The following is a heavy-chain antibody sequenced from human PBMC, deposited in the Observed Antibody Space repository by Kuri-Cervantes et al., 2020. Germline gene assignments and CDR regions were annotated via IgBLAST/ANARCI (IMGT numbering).Heavy chain of an antibody. J-gene: IGHJ5*02. Sequence: SGPTLVKPTQTLTLTCTFSVFSLSTSGVGVGWIRQPPGKALEWLALIYWNDDKRYSPSLKSRLTITKDTSKNQVVLTMTNMDPVDTATYYCARNYTIFGENGFDPWGQGTLVTVSS. D-gene: IGHD3-3*01. V-gene: IGHV2-5*01. CDR3: ARNYTIFGENGFDP. CDR1: VFSLSTSGVG. CDR2: IYWNDDK.